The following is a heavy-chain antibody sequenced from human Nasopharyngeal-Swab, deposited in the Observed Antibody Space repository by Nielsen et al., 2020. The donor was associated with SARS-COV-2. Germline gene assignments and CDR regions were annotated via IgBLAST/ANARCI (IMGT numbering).Heavy chain of an antibody. V-gene: IGHV4-34*01. D-gene: IGHD3-9*01. CDR3: ARRAVLRYPWPTKMGNAFDI. Sequence: SETLSLTCAVCGGSFSGYYWSWIRQPPGKGLEWIGEINHSGSTNYNPSLKSRVTISVDTSKNQFSLKLSSVTAADTAVYYCARRAVLRYPWPTKMGNAFDIWGQGTMVTVSS. J-gene: IGHJ3*02. CDR2: INHSGST. CDR1: GGSFSGYY.